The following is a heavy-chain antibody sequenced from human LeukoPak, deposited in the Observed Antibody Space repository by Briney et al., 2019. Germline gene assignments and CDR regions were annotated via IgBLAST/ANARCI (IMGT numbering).Heavy chain of an antibody. CDR2: ISYDGSNK. J-gene: IGHJ5*02. CDR1: GFTFSSYA. V-gene: IGHV3-30*04. Sequence: PGGSLRLSCAASGFTFSSYAMHWVRQAPGKGLEWVAVISYDGSNKYYADSVKGRFTISRDNSKNTLYLQMNSLRAEDTAVYYCARVSPVWSTQSWFDPWGQGTLVTVSS. D-gene: IGHD2-8*01. CDR3: ARVSPVWSTQSWFDP.